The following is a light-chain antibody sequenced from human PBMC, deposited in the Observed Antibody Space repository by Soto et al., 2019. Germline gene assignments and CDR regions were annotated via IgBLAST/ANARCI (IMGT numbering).Light chain of an antibody. CDR2: EVS. V-gene: IGLV2-8*01. J-gene: IGLJ2*01. CDR3: SSYAGSNNLV. Sequence: QSVLTQPPSASGSPGQSVTISCTGTSSDVGGYNFVSWYQQHPGRAPRLMVSEVSKRPSGVPDRFSGSKSGNTASLTVSGLQAEDEDEYYCSSYAGSNNLVFGGGTQLTVL. CDR1: SSDVGGYNF.